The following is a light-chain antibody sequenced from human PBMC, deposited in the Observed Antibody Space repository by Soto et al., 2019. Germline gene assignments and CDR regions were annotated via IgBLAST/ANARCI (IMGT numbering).Light chain of an antibody. J-gene: IGKJ1*01. V-gene: IGKV1-12*01. Sequence: DIQMTQSPSSVSASVGDRVTITCRASQGISSWVAWYQQKPGKAPKLLIYAASSLQSGVPSRFSGSGSGTDFTLTIGSLQTEDFATYYCQQANSFPWTFGQGTKVEIK. CDR2: AAS. CDR3: QQANSFPWT. CDR1: QGISSW.